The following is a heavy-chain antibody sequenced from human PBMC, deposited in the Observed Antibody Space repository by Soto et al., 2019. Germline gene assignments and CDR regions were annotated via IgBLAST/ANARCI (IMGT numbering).Heavy chain of an antibody. CDR1: GGTFSSYA. Sequence: ASVKVSCKASGGTFSSYAISWVRQAPGQGLEWMGGIIPIFGTANYAQKFQGRVTITADESTSTAYMELSSLRSEDTAVYYCARESGSGYSYGLLDYWGQGTLVTVSS. J-gene: IGHJ4*02. D-gene: IGHD5-18*01. CDR2: IIPIFGTA. V-gene: IGHV1-69*13. CDR3: ARESGSGYSYGLLDY.